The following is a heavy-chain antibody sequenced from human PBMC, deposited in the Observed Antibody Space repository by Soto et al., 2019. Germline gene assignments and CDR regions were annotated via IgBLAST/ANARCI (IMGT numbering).Heavy chain of an antibody. CDR1: GFIFRNYW. Sequence: DVQLVESGGGLVQPGGSLRLSCGPSGFIFRNYWMSWVRQFPGKGLEWVAHIKEDGSDKYYGDSVKGRFIISRDNAKNSLFLQMNSLMAEDTDVYYCATTLTTSAEYFQYWGQGTLVTVSS. J-gene: IGHJ1*01. V-gene: IGHV3-7*01. CDR2: IKEDGSDK. D-gene: IGHD3-16*01. CDR3: ATTLTTSAEYFQY.